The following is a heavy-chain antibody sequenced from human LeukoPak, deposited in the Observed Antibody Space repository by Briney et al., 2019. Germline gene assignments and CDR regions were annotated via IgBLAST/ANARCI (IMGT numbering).Heavy chain of an antibody. CDR2: INPDSGAT. CDR1: GNTFSGYY. J-gene: IGHJ5*02. V-gene: IGHV1-2*02. Sequence: ASVKVSCKASGNTFSGYYVHWVRLAPGQGLEWMGWINPDSGATDYGDKFQGRLTMTRDTSISTAYMELSRLRSDDTALYYCASDYGANRFDPWGQGTLVTVSS. D-gene: IGHD4-17*01. CDR3: ASDYGANRFDP.